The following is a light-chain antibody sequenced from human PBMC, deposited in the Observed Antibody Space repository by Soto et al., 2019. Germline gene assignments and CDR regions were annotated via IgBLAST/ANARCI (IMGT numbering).Light chain of an antibody. Sequence: DIQLTQSPSFLSASVGDRVTITCRASQDINSYLAWYQQKPGKAPKLLIYAASTLQSAVPSRFSGGASGTEFTLTISSLQPEDVATYYCQQLNSYPRTFGQGTKVEF. J-gene: IGKJ1*01. V-gene: IGKV1-9*01. CDR1: QDINSY. CDR3: QQLNSYPRT. CDR2: AAS.